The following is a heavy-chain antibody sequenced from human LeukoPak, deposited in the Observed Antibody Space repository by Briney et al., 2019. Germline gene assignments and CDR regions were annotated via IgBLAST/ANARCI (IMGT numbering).Heavy chain of an antibody. D-gene: IGHD2-2*01. V-gene: IGHV3-23*01. CDR3: ATEYCASSSCRFDS. Sequence: PGGSLRLSCAASGFTFRSYSMSWVRQAPGKGLEWFSGISVSGHKTYHADSVKGRFTISRDNSKNMVYLQMNSLRAKDTAVYYCATEYCASSSCRFDSWGQGTLVTVSS. J-gene: IGHJ4*02. CDR1: GFTFRSYS. CDR2: ISVSGHKT.